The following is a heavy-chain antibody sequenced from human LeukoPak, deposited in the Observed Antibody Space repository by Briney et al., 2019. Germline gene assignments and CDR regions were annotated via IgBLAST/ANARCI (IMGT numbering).Heavy chain of an antibody. J-gene: IGHJ6*03. Sequence: ASVKVSCKTSGYAFTSYDINWVRQAPGQGLEWMGWMNPNTGHTGSAEQFQGRVTTTRNTSISTAYMELSSLKSEDTATYYCARGRTDCNNGVCYSNYYYMDVWGKGTTVTVSS. D-gene: IGHD2-8*01. V-gene: IGHV1-8*01. CDR3: ARGRTDCNNGVCYSNYYYMDV. CDR2: MNPNTGHT. CDR1: GYAFTSYD.